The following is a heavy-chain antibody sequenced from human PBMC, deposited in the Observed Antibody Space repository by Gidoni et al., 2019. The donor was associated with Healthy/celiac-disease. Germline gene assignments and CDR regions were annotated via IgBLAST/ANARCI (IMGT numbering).Heavy chain of an antibody. CDR3: AKDQEQQLVRGFYYYGMDV. CDR1: GFPFSSYA. CDR2: ISGSGGST. J-gene: IGHJ6*02. V-gene: IGHV3-23*01. D-gene: IGHD6-13*01. Sequence: EVQLLESGGGLVQPGGSLRLSCAASGFPFSSYAMSWVRQAPGKGLEWVSAISGSGGSTYYADSVKGRFTISRDNSKNTLYLQMNSLRAEDTAVYYCAKDQEQQLVRGFYYYGMDVWGQGTTVTVSS.